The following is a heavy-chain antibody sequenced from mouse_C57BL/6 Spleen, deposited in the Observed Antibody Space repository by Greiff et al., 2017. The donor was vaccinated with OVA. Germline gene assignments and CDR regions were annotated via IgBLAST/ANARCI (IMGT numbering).Heavy chain of an antibody. V-gene: IGHV1-26*01. Sequence: EVQLQQSGPELVKPGASVKISCKASGYTFTDYYMNWVKQSHGKSLEWIGDINPNNGGTSYNQKFKGKATLTVDKSSSTAYMELRSLTSEDSAVYYCARWDSNYVWFAYWGQGTLVTVSA. CDR1: GYTFTDYY. D-gene: IGHD2-5*01. CDR3: ARWDSNYVWFAY. CDR2: INPNNGGT. J-gene: IGHJ3*01.